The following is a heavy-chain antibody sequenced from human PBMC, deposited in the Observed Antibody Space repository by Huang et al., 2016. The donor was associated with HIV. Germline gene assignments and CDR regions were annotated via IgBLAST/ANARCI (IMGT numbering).Heavy chain of an antibody. D-gene: IGHD2-2*01. Sequence: VQLVESGGALVKPGGSLRLSCAASGFTFGHVWMNGFRQAPGKGVEGVGRIKRKSDGETITYAAPVKGRFTISRDDSKSTLYLQMNSLTTEDTFVYYCAADATCASSSCPLTFDIWGQGTMVTVSS. CDR3: AADATCASSSCPLTFDI. V-gene: IGHV3-15*02. CDR2: IKRKSDGETI. J-gene: IGHJ3*02. CDR1: GFTFGHVW.